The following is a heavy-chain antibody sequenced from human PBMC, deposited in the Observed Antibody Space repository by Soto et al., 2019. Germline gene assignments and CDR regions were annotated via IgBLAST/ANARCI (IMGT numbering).Heavy chain of an antibody. CDR1: GDSISSYY. CDR3: ARVGSRKNWFDP. V-gene: IGHV4-59*01. D-gene: IGHD6-13*01. Sequence: SLTCTVSGDSISSYYWSWIRQPPGKGLEWIGYIYYSGSTNYNPSLKSRVTISVDTSKNQFSLKLSSVTAADTAVYYCARVGSRKNWFDPWGQGTLVTVSS. CDR2: IYYSGST. J-gene: IGHJ5*02.